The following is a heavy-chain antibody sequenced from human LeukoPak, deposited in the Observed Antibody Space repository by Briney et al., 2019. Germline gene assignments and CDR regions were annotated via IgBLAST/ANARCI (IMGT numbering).Heavy chain of an antibody. CDR1: GYSTSSGYY. V-gene: IGHV4-38-2*02. CDR3: ARLILSANWFDP. D-gene: IGHD2-8*01. Sequence: PSETLSLTCTVPGYSTSSGYYWGWIRQPPGKGLEWIGSIYHSGSTYYNPSLKSRVTISVDTSKNQFSLKLSSVTAADTAVYYCARLILSANWFDPWGQGTLVTVSS. CDR2: IYHSGST. J-gene: IGHJ5*02.